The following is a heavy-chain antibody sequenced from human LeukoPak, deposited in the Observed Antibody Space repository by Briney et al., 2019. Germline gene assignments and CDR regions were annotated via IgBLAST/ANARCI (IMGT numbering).Heavy chain of an antibody. Sequence: AGGSLRLSCAASGFPFSGYWMTWIRQAPGKGLEWVSYISDTGRTIYYADSVRGRFTISRDNAKNSLFLQMDTLRAEDTAVYYCARLQSPDSPLDIWGQGTMVTVSS. CDR3: ARLQSPDSPLDI. D-gene: IGHD5-24*01. V-gene: IGHV3-11*01. CDR2: ISDTGRTI. CDR1: GFPFSGYW. J-gene: IGHJ3*02.